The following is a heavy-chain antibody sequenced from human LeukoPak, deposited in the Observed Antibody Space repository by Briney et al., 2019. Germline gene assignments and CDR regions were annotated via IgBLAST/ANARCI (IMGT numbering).Heavy chain of an antibody. V-gene: IGHV4-4*02. J-gene: IGHJ5*02. Sequence: PSETLSLTCAVSGASISTNNWWSWVRQPPGKGLEWIGELYHSGSTNYNPSLKSRVFMSVDKSKNQFSLRLTSVTAADTAVYYCAREFVGVATEWYNWFDPWGQGTLVTVSS. CDR3: AREFVGVATEWYNWFDP. CDR1: GASISTNNW. CDR2: LYHSGST. D-gene: IGHD5-12*01.